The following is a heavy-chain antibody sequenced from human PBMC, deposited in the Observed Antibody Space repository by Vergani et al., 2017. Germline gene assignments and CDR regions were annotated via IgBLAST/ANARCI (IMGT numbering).Heavy chain of an antibody. J-gene: IGHJ4*02. D-gene: IGHD6-13*01. CDR3: ARAAAAALDY. CDR2: ISTSGST. Sequence: QVQLQESGPGLVKPSQTLSLTCTVSGGSISSGSYYWIWIRQPAGKGLEWIGRISTSGSTNYNPSLKSRVTISLDTSKNQFSLKLNSLTAADTAVYYCARAAAAALDYWGQGTLVTVSS. CDR1: GGSISSGSYY. V-gene: IGHV4-61*02.